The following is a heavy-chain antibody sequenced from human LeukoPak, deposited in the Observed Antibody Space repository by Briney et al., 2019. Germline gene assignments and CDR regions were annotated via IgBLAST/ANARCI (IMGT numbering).Heavy chain of an antibody. CDR1: GFTFSSYA. J-gene: IGHJ4*02. D-gene: IGHD5-12*01. CDR2: ISGSGGST. CDR3: AKDLARSHIGRNY. Sequence: PGGSLRLSCAASGFTFSSYAMGWVRQAPGKGLEWVSAISGSGGSTYYADSVKGRFTISRDNSKNTLYLQMNSLRAEDTAVYHCAKDLARSHIGRNYWGQGTLVTVSS. V-gene: IGHV3-23*01.